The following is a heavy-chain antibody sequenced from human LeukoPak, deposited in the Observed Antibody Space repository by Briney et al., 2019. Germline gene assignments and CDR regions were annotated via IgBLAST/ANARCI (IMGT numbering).Heavy chain of an antibody. J-gene: IGHJ3*02. V-gene: IGHV3-53*01. Sequence: GGSLRLSCAASGFTVSSNYMSWVRQAPGKGLEWVSVIYSGGSTYYADSVKGRFTISRDNSKNTLYLQMNSLRAEDTAVYYCARLPTMVRGVNDAFDIWGQGTMVTVSS. CDR3: ARLPTMVRGVNDAFDI. D-gene: IGHD3-10*01. CDR1: GFTVSSNY. CDR2: IYSGGST.